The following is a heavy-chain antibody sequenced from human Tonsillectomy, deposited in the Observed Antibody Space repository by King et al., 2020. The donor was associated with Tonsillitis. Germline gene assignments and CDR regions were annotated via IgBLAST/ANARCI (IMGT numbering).Heavy chain of an antibody. CDR1: GGSFSGYY. V-gene: IGHV4-34*01. CDR3: ARANCSSTSCYGDWFDP. J-gene: IGHJ5*02. CDR2: INHSGSS. D-gene: IGHD2-2*01. Sequence: VQLQQWGAGRLKPSETLSLTCVVYGGSFSGYYWSWIRQPPGKGLEWIGEINHSGSSNYNPSLKSRATILIDTSRNPFSLKLTSVTAAYAAAYYCARANCSSTSCYGDWFDPWGQGTRVTVSS.